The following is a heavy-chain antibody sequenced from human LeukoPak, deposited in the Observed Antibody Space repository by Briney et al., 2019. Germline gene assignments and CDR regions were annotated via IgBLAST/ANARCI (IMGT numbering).Heavy chain of an antibody. CDR1: GFTVISNY. CDR2: IYSGGNT. D-gene: IGHD3-10*01. Sequence: PGGSLRLSCEASGFTVISNYMSWVRQAPGKGLEWVSVIYSGGNTYYADSVEGRFTISRDNSKNTLYLQMNSLRAEDTAVYYCAKGYGSGSFDYWGQGTLVTVSS. J-gene: IGHJ4*02. V-gene: IGHV3-66*02. CDR3: AKGYGSGSFDY.